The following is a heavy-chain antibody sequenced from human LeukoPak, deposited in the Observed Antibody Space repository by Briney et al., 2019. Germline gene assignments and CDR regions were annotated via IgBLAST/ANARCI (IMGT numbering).Heavy chain of an antibody. Sequence: GASVKVSCKTSGYTFTGYYMHWVRQAPGQGLEWMGWIKLKSGGTNYAQNFQGRVTMTRDTSISTAYMELSRLRSDDTAVYYCARDPDGSGSYLALDYWGQGTLVTVSS. D-gene: IGHD3-10*01. J-gene: IGHJ4*02. V-gene: IGHV1-2*02. CDR1: GYTFTGYY. CDR3: ARDPDGSGSYLALDY. CDR2: IKLKSGGT.